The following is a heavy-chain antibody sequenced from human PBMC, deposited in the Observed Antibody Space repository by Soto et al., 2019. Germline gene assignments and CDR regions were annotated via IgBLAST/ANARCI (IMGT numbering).Heavy chain of an antibody. CDR3: ARDRGRLKKYNLEYYYYMDV. Sequence: GGSLRLSCAASGFTFSSYSMNWVRQAPGKGLEWVSSISSSSSYIYYADSVKGRFTISRDNAKNSLYLQMNSLRAEDTAVYYCARDRGRLKKYNLEYYYYMDVWGKGTTVTVSS. CDR2: ISSSSSYI. V-gene: IGHV3-21*01. D-gene: IGHD3-16*01. CDR1: GFTFSSYS. J-gene: IGHJ6*03.